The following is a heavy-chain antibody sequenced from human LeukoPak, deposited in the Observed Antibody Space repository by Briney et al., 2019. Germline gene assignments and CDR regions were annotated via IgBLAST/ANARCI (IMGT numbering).Heavy chain of an antibody. CDR2: ISGSGSNT. D-gene: IGHD5/OR15-5a*01. J-gene: IGHJ3*02. Sequence: GGSLRLSCAASGITFSGSGMSWVRQAPGKGLEWVSTISGSGSNTHYADSVKGRFIISRDNSKNTLYLQMNSLRAEDTAVYYCAKDTSVGAFDIWGQGTMVTVSS. CDR1: GITFSGSG. CDR3: AKDTSVGAFDI. V-gene: IGHV3-23*01.